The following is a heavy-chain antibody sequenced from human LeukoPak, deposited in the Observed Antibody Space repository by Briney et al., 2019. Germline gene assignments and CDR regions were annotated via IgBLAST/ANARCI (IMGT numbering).Heavy chain of an antibody. J-gene: IGHJ4*01. CDR1: GDSISSSNYY. CDR2: IYYSGTT. CDR3: ARKRWLQPFDY. D-gene: IGHD5-24*01. Sequence: SETLSLTCTVSGDSISSSNYYWDWIRQPPGKGLEWIGSIYYSGTTYYSPSLKSRVTISVDTSKNHFSLKLSSVTAADTAVYYCARKRWLQPFDYWGPGTPVTVSS. V-gene: IGHV4-39*02.